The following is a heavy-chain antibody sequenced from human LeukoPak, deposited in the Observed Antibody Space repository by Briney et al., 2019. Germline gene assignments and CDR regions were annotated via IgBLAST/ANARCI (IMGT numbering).Heavy chain of an antibody. CDR2: VHSDGGST. J-gene: IGHJ4*02. Sequence: PGGSLRLSCAASGFSFSSYWMHWVRQAPGEGLVWVSHVHSDGGSTSYADSVKGRFTISRDNARNTVYLQMNSLRVEDTAVYYCARGGSGCFDYWGQGTLVTVSS. CDR1: GFSFSSYW. V-gene: IGHV3-74*01. D-gene: IGHD6-19*01. CDR3: ARGGSGCFDY.